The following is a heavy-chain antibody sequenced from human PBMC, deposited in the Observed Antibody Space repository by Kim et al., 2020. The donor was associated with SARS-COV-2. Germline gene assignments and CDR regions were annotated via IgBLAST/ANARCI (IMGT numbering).Heavy chain of an antibody. J-gene: IGHJ3*02. CDR3: ARGTYYYDMWGAFDI. Sequence: AQKLQGRVTMTTDTSTSTAYMELRSLRSDDTAVYYCARGTYYYDMWGAFDIWGQGTMVTVSS. V-gene: IGHV1-18*01. D-gene: IGHD3-22*01.